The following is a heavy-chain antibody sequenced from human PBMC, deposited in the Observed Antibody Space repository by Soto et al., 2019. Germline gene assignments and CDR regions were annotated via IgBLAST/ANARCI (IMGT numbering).Heavy chain of an antibody. D-gene: IGHD4-4*01. J-gene: IGHJ6*02. V-gene: IGHV3-23*01. CDR3: AKDQVPTYSNYLNRFYGMDV. CDR1: GFTFSSYA. Sequence: GGSLRLSCAASGFTFSSYAMSWVRQAPGKGLEWVSAISGSGGSTYYADSVKGRFTISRDNSKNTLYLQMNSLRAEDTAVYYCAKDQVPTYSNYLNRFYGMDVWGQGTTVTVSS. CDR2: ISGSGGST.